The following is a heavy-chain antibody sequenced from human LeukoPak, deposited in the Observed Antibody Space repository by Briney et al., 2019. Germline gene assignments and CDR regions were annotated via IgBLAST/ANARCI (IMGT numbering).Heavy chain of an antibody. Sequence: GGSLRLSCAASGFTFSNYALSWVRQAPGKGLEFVSPISGSGGSTYSADSLKGRFTIPRDNSKNTLYLQINSLRADDTAVFYCARGGLGSAFDNWGQGTLVTVSS. V-gene: IGHV3-23*01. J-gene: IGHJ4*02. CDR1: GFTFSNYA. CDR2: ISGSGGST. D-gene: IGHD6-19*01. CDR3: ARGGLGSAFDN.